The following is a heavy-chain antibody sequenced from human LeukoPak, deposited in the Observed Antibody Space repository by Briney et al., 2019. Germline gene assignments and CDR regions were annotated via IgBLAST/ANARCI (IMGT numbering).Heavy chain of an antibody. J-gene: IGHJ4*02. Sequence: GGSLRLSCAASGFTFSSYGMHWVLQAPGKGLEWVAFIRYDGSNKYYADSVKGRFTISRDNSKNTLYLQMNNLRAEDTAVYYCAKDSIRFLEWLSQGGFDYWGQGTLVTVSS. CDR2: IRYDGSNK. CDR3: AKDSIRFLEWLSQGGFDY. CDR1: GFTFSSYG. D-gene: IGHD3-3*01. V-gene: IGHV3-30*02.